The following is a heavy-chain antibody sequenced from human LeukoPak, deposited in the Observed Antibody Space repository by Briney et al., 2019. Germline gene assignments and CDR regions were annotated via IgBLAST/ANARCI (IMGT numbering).Heavy chain of an antibody. CDR2: ISYDGSNK. CDR3: ARAAWDYYDSSGYYYDY. V-gene: IGHV3-30-3*01. J-gene: IGHJ4*02. Sequence: GGSLRLSCAASGFTFSSYAMHWVRQAPGKGLEWVAVISYDGSNKYYADSVKGRFTTSRDNSKNTLYLQMDSLRAEDTAVYYCARAAWDYYDSSGYYYDYWGQGTLVTVSS. CDR1: GFTFSSYA. D-gene: IGHD3-22*01.